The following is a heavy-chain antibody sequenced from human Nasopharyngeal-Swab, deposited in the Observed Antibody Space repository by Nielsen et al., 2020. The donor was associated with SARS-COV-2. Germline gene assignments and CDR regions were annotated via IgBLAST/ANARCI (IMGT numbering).Heavy chain of an antibody. V-gene: IGHV3-33*01. D-gene: IGHD3-10*01. Sequence: GGSLRLSCAASGFTFSSYGMHWVRQAPGKGLEWVAVIWYDGSNKYYADSVKGRFTISRDNSKNTLYLQMNSLRAEDTAVYYCARELLWFGEVSGYYGMDVWGQGTTVTVSS. CDR1: GFTFSSYG. CDR3: ARELLWFGEVSGYYGMDV. CDR2: IWYDGSNK. J-gene: IGHJ6*02.